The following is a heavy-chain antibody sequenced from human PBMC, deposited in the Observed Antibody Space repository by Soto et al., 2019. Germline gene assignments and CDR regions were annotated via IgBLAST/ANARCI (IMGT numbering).Heavy chain of an antibody. CDR1: GFTFDDYA. D-gene: IGHD3-3*01. CDR2: ISWNSGSI. Sequence: EVQLVESGGGLVQPGRSLRLSCAASGFTFDDYAMHWVRQAPGKGLEWVSGISWNSGSIGYADSVKGRFTISRDNAKNSLYLKMNSLRAEDTALYYCAKDKATYYDFWSGSGGGAFDIWGQGTMVTVSS. V-gene: IGHV3-9*01. CDR3: AKDKATYYDFWSGSGGGAFDI. J-gene: IGHJ3*02.